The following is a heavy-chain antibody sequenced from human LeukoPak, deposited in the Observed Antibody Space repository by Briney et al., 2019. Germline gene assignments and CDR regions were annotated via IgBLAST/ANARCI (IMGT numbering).Heavy chain of an antibody. CDR1: GFTFSSYA. V-gene: IGHV3-9*03. D-gene: IGHD3-3*01. CDR3: AKADFWSGDRYAFDI. J-gene: IGHJ3*02. CDR2: ISWNSGSI. Sequence: GGSLRLSCAASGFTFSSYAMSWVRQAPGKGLEWVSGISWNSGSIGYADSVKGRFTISRDNAKNSLYLQMNSLRAEDMALYYCAKADFWSGDRYAFDIWGQGTMVTVSS.